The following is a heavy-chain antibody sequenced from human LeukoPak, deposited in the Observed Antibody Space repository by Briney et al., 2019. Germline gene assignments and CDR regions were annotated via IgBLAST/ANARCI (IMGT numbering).Heavy chain of an antibody. CDR1: GGSFSGYY. CDR3: ARDSGTLTGYSNHYYYYGMDV. V-gene: IGHV4-59*01. D-gene: IGHD6-13*01. J-gene: IGHJ6*02. Sequence: PSETLSLTCAVYGGSFSGYYWSWIRQPPGKGLEWIGYIYYSGSTNYNPSLKSRVTISVDTSKNQFSLKLSSVTAADTAVYYCARDSGTLTGYSNHYYYYGMDVWGQGTTVTVSS. CDR2: IYYSGST.